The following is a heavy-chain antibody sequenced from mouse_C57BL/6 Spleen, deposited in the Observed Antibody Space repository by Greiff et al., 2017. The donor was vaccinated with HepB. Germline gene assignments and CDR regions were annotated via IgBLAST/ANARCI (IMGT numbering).Heavy chain of an antibody. Sequence: EVQVVESGPGLVKPSQSLSLTCSVTGYSITSGYYWNWIRQFPGNKLEWMGYISYDGSNNYNPSLKNRISITRDTSKNQFFLKLNSVTTEDTATYYCARDRYDGYYYWGQGTTLTVSS. V-gene: IGHV3-6*01. D-gene: IGHD2-3*01. CDR2: ISYDGSN. CDR3: ARDRYDGYYY. J-gene: IGHJ2*01. CDR1: GYSITSGYY.